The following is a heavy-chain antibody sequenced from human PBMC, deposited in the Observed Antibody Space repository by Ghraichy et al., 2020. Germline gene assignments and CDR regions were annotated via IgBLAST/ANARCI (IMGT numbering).Heavy chain of an antibody. Sequence: SETLSLTCTVSGGSISSYYWSWIRQPPGKGLEWIGYIYYSGSTNYNPSLKSRVTISVDTSKNQFSLKLSSVTAADTAVYYCAREPEGSIYGMDVWGQGTTVTVSS. CDR2: IYYSGST. V-gene: IGHV4-59*01. CDR1: GGSISSYY. CDR3: AREPEGSIYGMDV. J-gene: IGHJ6*02.